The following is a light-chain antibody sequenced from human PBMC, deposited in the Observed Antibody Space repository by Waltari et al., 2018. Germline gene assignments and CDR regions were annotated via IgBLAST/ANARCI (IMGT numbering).Light chain of an antibody. CDR1: QSVGRS. CDR2: DTS. J-gene: IGKJ1*01. Sequence: LTPSPGARSLSPGARATLSCRASQSVGRSLAWYQQKPGQAPRPLIDDTSSRATGTPGMFSGSGSGTDLSVAISSLEPEDFGVYCCQHYVNLRVTFGQGTKVEI. CDR3: QHYVNLRVT. V-gene: IGKV3-20*01.